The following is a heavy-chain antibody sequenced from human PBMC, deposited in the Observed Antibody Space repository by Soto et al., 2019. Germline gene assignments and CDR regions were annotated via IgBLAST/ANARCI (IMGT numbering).Heavy chain of an antibody. CDR2: IYYTGTT. J-gene: IGHJ4*01. CDR3: ARLGGYYQAFDY. V-gene: IGHV4-59*08. Sequence: ASETLSLTCTVSDSPISSYYWGWFPQPPGLGLEWVGYIYYTGTTTYNPSLRSRVAISLDASKSQFSLNLTSVTAADTAVYFCARLGGYYQAFDYWGPGALVTVS. D-gene: IGHD3-22*01. CDR1: DSPISSYY.